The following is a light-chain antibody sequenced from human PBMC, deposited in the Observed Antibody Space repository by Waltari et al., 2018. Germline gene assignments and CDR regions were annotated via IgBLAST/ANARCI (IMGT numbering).Light chain of an antibody. CDR2: EVT. Sequence: QSALTQPASVSGSPGQSITISCTGASSDFGRYNLFSWYQQHPGKAPKVMIYEVTKRPSGVSDRFSGSRSGNTASLTISGLQPEDEADYYCCSYAGSGTLDVVFGGGTKLTVL. V-gene: IGLV2-23*02. CDR1: SSDFGRYNL. J-gene: IGLJ2*01. CDR3: CSYAGSGTLDVV.